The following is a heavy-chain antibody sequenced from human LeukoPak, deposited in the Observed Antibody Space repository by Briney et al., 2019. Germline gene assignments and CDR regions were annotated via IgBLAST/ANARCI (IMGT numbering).Heavy chain of an antibody. CDR2: INPNSGGT. V-gene: IGHV1-2*02. J-gene: IGHJ3*02. CDR3: ARDPIDTTNYAFDI. CDR1: GNSFTGYY. D-gene: IGHD1-1*01. Sequence: GASVKVSCKASGNSFTGYYMHCVRQAPGQRLGWMGWINPNSGGTNYAQKFQGRVTMTRDTSINTAYMELSRLRSDDTAVFYCARDPIDTTNYAFDIWGQGTMVIVSS.